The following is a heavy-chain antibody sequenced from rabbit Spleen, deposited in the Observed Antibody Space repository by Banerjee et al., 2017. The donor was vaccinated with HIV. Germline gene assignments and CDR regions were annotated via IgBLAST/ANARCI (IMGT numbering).Heavy chain of an antibody. CDR3: ARDLVAVIGWNFSL. Sequence: QSLEESGGDLVKPGASLTLTCTASRFSFSDRDVMCWVRQAPGKGLEWIACINTITGKCVYASWAKGRFIMSRTSSTTVTLQMTCLTAADTATYFCARDLVAVIGWNFSLWGQGTLVTVS. CDR2: INTITGKC. J-gene: IGHJ4*01. D-gene: IGHD1-1*01. V-gene: IGHV1S40*01. CDR1: RFSFSDRDV.